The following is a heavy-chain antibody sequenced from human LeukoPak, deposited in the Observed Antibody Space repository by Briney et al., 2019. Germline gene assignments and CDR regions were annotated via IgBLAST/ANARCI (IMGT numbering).Heavy chain of an antibody. CDR1: GYTFTSYG. Sequence: ASVKVSCKASGYTFTSYGISWVRQAPGQGLEWMGWISAYNGNTNYAQKLQGRVTMTTDTSTSTAYMELRSLRSDDTAVYYRARVVSRYSSSSHFQHWGQGTLVTASS. D-gene: IGHD6-6*01. J-gene: IGHJ1*01. CDR3: ARVVSRYSSSSHFQH. V-gene: IGHV1-18*01. CDR2: ISAYNGNT.